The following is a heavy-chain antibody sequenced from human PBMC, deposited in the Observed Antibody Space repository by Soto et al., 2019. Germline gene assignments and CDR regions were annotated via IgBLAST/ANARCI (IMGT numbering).Heavy chain of an antibody. CDR2: ISGSGGST. V-gene: IGHV3-23*01. D-gene: IGHD2-21*02. CDR3: ATSRRDPYCGGDCYSEVMDY. Sequence: GGSLRLSCAASGFTFSSYAMSWVRQAPGKGLEWVSAISGSGGSTYYADSVKGRFTISRDNSKNTLYLQMNSLRAEDTAVYYCATSRRDPYCGGDCYSEVMDYWGQGTLVTVSS. J-gene: IGHJ4*02. CDR1: GFTFSSYA.